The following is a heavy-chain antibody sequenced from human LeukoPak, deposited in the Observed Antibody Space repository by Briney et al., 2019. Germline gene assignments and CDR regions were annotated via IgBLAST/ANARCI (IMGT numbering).Heavy chain of an antibody. J-gene: IGHJ3*02. CDR3: ARVGDSSDAFDI. CDR1: GDSVSSNSAA. D-gene: IGHD3-22*01. CDR2: TYYRSKWYN. Sequence: SQTLSLTCAISGDSVSSNSAAWNWIRQSPSRGLEWLGRTYYRSKWYNDYAVSVKSRITINPGTSKNQFSLQLNSVTPKDTAVYYCARVGDSSDAFDIWGQGTMVTVSS. V-gene: IGHV6-1*01.